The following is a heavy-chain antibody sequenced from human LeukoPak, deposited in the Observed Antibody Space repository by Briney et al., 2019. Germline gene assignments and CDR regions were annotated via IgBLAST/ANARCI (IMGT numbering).Heavy chain of an antibody. J-gene: IGHJ4*02. D-gene: IGHD3-3*01. CDR3: ARDHALRFLEWHNSFDY. V-gene: IGHV3-30-3*01. Sequence: GGSLRLSCAASGFTFSSYAMHWVRQAPGKGLEWVAVISYDGSNKYYADSVKGRFTISRDNPKNTLYLQMNSLRAEDTAVYYCARDHALRFLEWHNSFDYWGQGTLVTVSS. CDR2: ISYDGSNK. CDR1: GFTFSSYA.